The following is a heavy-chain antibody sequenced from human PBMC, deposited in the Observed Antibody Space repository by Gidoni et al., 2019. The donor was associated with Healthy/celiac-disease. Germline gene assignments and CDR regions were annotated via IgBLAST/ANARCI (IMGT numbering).Heavy chain of an antibody. Sequence: QVQLQESGPGLVKPSETLSLTCTVSGGSISSYYWSWIRQPPGKGLEWIGYIYYSGSTNYNPSLKRRVTISVDTSKNQFSLKLSSVTAADTAVYYCARHGIMITFGGVIVAPSGYYGMDVWGQGTTVTVSS. CDR1: GGSISSYY. CDR2: IYYSGST. D-gene: IGHD3-16*02. J-gene: IGHJ6*02. V-gene: IGHV4-59*08. CDR3: ARHGIMITFGGVIVAPSGYYGMDV.